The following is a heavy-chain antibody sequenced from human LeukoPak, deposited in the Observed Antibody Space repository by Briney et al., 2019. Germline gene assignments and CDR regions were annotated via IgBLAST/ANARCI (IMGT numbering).Heavy chain of an antibody. D-gene: IGHD1-26*01. J-gene: IGHJ4*02. CDR3: AKCPMMGGSYPFGY. CDR1: GFTFSSYA. Sequence: GSLRLSCAASGFTFSSYAMSWVRQAPGKGLEWVSGISGRGGSTYYADSVKGRFTISRDNSKNTLYLQMDSLRAEDTAVYYCAKCPMMGGSYPFGYWGQGTLVTVSS. V-gene: IGHV3-23*01. CDR2: ISGRGGST.